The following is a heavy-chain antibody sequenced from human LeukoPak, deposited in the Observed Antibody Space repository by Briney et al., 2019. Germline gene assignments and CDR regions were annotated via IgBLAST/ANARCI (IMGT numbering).Heavy chain of an antibody. CDR1: GYTFTDYY. CDR3: ARGGGYNFGYGNDAFDI. Sequence: GASVKVSCKASGYTFTDYYMHWVRQAPGQGLEWMGWINPNSGGTNYAQKFQGRVTMTRDTSISTAYMELSRLRSDDTAVYSCARGGGYNFGYGNDAFDIWGQGTTVTVSS. V-gene: IGHV1-2*02. CDR2: INPNSGGT. J-gene: IGHJ3*02. D-gene: IGHD5-18*01.